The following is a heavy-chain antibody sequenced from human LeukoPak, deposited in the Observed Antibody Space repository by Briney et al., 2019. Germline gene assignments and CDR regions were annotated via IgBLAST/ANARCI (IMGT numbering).Heavy chain of an antibody. Sequence: GGSLRLSCTASGFTFGDYAMSWVRQAPGKGLEWVGFIRSKAYGGTTEYAASVKGRFTISRDDSKSIAYLQMSSLKTEDTAVYYCTRDFTVTMVRLYGMDVWGKGTTVTVSS. CDR2: IRSKAYGGTT. CDR3: TRDFTVTMVRLYGMDV. D-gene: IGHD3-10*01. J-gene: IGHJ6*04. V-gene: IGHV3-49*04. CDR1: GFTFGDYA.